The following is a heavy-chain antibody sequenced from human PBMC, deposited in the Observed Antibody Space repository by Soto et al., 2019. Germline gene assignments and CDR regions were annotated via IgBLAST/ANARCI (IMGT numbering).Heavy chain of an antibody. CDR2: IDPSDSYT. CDR1: GYSFTSYW. V-gene: IGHV5-10-1*01. J-gene: IGHJ6*02. CDR3: ARDYHGSGSYFGYYYYYGMDV. Sequence: GESLKISCKGSGYSFTSYWISWVRQMPGKGLEWMGRIDPSDSYTNYSPSFQGHVTISADKSISTAYLQWSSLKASDTAMYYCARDYHGSGSYFGYYYYYGMDVWGQGSTVTVSS. D-gene: IGHD3-10*01.